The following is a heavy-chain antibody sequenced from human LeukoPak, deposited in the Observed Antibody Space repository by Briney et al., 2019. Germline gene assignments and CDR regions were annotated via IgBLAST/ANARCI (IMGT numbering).Heavy chain of an antibody. Sequence: GGSLRLSCAASGFTFSRSSMNWVRQAPGKGLEWVSYISSSSSSIYYADSVKGRFTISRDNAKNSLYLQTNSLRAEDTAVYYCARTKSSIAGNGMDVWGKGTTVTVSS. CDR2: ISSSSSSI. D-gene: IGHD6-6*01. CDR3: ARTKSSIAGNGMDV. V-gene: IGHV3-48*01. CDR1: GFTFSRSS. J-gene: IGHJ6*04.